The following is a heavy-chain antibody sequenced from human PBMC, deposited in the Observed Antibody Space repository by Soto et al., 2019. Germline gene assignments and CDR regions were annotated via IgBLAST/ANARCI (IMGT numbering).Heavy chain of an antibody. J-gene: IGHJ5*02. CDR2: IIPIFGTA. V-gene: IGHV1-69*12. CDR3: ARDPESGLAVAGGWFDP. CDR1: GGTCSSYA. D-gene: IGHD6-19*01. Sequence: HVQLVQSGAEVKKPRCSVKVSCKASGGTCSSYAMSWVRQAPGQAREWMGGIIPIFGTANYAQKFQGRVTITADESTSTAYMELSSLSSEDTAVYYSARDPESGLAVAGGWFDPWGQGTLVTVSS.